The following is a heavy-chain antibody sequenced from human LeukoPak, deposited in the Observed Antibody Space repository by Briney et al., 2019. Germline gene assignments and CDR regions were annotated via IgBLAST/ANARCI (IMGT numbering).Heavy chain of an antibody. Sequence: SVKVSCKASGGTFSSYAISWVRQAPGQGLEWMGGIIPIFGTANYAQKFQGRVTITTDESTSTAYMELSSLRSEDTAVYYCARDEGCSGGSCYGYWFDPWGQGTLVTVSS. CDR3: ARDEGCSGGSCYGYWFDP. J-gene: IGHJ5*02. V-gene: IGHV1-69*05. D-gene: IGHD2-15*01. CDR2: IIPIFGTA. CDR1: GGTFSSYA.